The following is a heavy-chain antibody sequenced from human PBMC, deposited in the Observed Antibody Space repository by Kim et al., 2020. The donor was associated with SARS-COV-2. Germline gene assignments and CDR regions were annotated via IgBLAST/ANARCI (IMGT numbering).Heavy chain of an antibody. V-gene: IGHV1-69*13. CDR1: GGTFSSYA. CDR3: AREDLGYCSSTSCYSFDY. Sequence: SVKVSCKASGGTFSSYAISWVRQAPGQGLEWMGGIIPIFGTANYAQKFQGRVTITADESTSTAYMELSSLRSEDTAVYYCAREDLGYCSSTSCYSFDYWGQGTLVTVSS. D-gene: IGHD2-2*01. J-gene: IGHJ4*02. CDR2: IIPIFGTA.